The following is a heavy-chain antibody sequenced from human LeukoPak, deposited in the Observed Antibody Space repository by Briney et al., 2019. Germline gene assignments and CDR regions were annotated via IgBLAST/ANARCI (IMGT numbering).Heavy chain of an antibody. J-gene: IGHJ4*02. Sequence: GGSLRVSCAASGLTFTRHWMNWVRQAPGKGLEWVANINPDGSETYYVDSVKGRFTVSKDNARNSLYLQMSWLRGEDTAVYYCLAGGGYWGQGTLVSVSS. V-gene: IGHV3-7*01. CDR2: INPDGSET. CDR1: GLTFTRHW. CDR3: LAGGGY. D-gene: IGHD3-16*01.